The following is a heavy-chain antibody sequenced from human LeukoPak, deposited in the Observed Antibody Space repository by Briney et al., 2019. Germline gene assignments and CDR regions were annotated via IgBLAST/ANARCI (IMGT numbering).Heavy chain of an antibody. V-gene: IGHV4-34*01. CDR3: ASRFNTAMVTTPFDY. CDR2: INHSGNT. D-gene: IGHD5-18*01. Sequence: PSETLSLTCAVYGGSFSGYYWSWIRQPPGKGLEWIGEINHSGNTKYNPSLKSRVTISVDTSKKQFSLKLGSVTATDTAVYYCASRFNTAMVTTPFDYWGQGTLVTVSS. CDR1: GGSFSGYY. J-gene: IGHJ4*02.